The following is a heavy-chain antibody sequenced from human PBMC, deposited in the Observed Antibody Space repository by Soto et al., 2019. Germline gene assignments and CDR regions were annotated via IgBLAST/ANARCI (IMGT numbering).Heavy chain of an antibody. CDR2: ITGNGRST. Sequence: EVQLVESGGGLVQPGGSLRLSCVASGFTFSSYSMKWVRQAPGKGLEWISYITGNGRSTYYADSVKGRFTISRDDAKNSLYLQMNSLRDEYTAVYFCARDGSWAFDYWGQGILVTVSS. CDR3: ARDGSWAFDY. V-gene: IGHV3-48*02. D-gene: IGHD2-2*03. CDR1: GFTFSSYS. J-gene: IGHJ4*02.